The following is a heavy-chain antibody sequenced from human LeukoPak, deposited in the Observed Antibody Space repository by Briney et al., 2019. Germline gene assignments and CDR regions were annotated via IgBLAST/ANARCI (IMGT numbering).Heavy chain of an antibody. D-gene: IGHD6-19*01. V-gene: IGHV3-23*01. Sequence: GSLSLSCAASGLTFTNYGMTWVRQAPGKGLEWVSSISGSGSDTYYADSVKGRFTISRDNSKNTLYVEMVSLRAEGTAIYYCAGSSGWWAHDYWGQGSLVSVSS. J-gene: IGHJ4*02. CDR3: AGSSGWWAHDY. CDR2: ISGSGSDT. CDR1: GLTFTNYG.